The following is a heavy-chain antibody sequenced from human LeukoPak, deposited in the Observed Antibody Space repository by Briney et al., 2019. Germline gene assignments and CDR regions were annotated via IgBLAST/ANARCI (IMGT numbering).Heavy chain of an antibody. J-gene: IGHJ4*02. V-gene: IGHV3-21*01. CDR3: ACHWELLSGCDY. CDR1: GFTFSSYS. D-gene: IGHD1-26*01. CDR2: ISSSSSYI. Sequence: GGSLRLSCAASGFTFSSYSMNWVRQAPGKGLEWVSSISSSSSYIYYADSVKGRFTISRDNAKNSLYLQMNSLRAEDTAVYYCACHWELLSGCDYWGQGTLVTVSS.